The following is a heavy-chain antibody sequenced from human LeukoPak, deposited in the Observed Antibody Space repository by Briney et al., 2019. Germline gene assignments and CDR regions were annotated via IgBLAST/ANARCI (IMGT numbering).Heavy chain of an antibody. V-gene: IGHV4-30-2*01. CDR2: IYHSGST. CDR3: ARGLRLRFFDY. D-gene: IGHD5-12*01. J-gene: IGHJ4*02. Sequence: SETLSLTCNVSGGSMSNIYYWSWIRQTPGKGLEWIGYIYHSGSTYYNPSLKSRVTISVDRSKNQFSLRLSSVTAADTAVYYCARGLRLRFFDYWGQGTLVTVSS. CDR1: GGSMSNIYY.